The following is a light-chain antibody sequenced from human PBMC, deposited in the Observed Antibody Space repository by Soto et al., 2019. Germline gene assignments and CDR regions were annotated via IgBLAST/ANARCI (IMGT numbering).Light chain of an antibody. V-gene: IGKV3-15*01. CDR1: QSVSRN. Sequence: EIAMTQSPATLSVSPGERATLSCRASQSVSRNLAWYQQKPGQAPRLLISDASTRATGIPARFSGSGSGTEFTLTISSLQSEDFAVYYCQHYGGSAQYTFGQGTKLEIK. CDR3: QHYGGSAQYT. J-gene: IGKJ2*01. CDR2: DAS.